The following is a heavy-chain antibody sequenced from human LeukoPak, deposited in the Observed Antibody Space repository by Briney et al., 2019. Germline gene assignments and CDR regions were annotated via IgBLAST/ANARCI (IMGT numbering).Heavy chain of an antibody. J-gene: IGHJ5*02. CDR1: GFTFSSYG. Sequence: SGGSLRLSCAASGFTFSSYGMHWVRQAPGKGLEWVAVIWYDGSNKYYADSVKGRFTISRDNSKNTLYLQMNSLRAEDTAVYYCARLGADDYGGNNQGFDPWGQGTLVTVSS. CDR2: IWYDGSNK. V-gene: IGHV3-33*01. CDR3: ARLGADDYGGNNQGFDP. D-gene: IGHD4-17*01.